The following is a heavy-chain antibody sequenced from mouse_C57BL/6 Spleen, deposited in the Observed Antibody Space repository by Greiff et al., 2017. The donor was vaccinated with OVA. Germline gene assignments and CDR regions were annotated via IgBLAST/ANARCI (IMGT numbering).Heavy chain of an antibody. CDR3: ARWDDWFAY. D-gene: IGHD4-1*01. Sequence: VQLQESGAELVRPGTSVKVSCKASGYAFTNYLIEWVKQRPGQGLEWIGVINPGSGGTNYNEKFKGKATLTADKSSSTAYMQLGSLTSEDSAVYFCARWDDWFAYWGQGTLVTVSA. CDR2: INPGSGGT. V-gene: IGHV1-54*01. J-gene: IGHJ3*01. CDR1: GYAFTNYL.